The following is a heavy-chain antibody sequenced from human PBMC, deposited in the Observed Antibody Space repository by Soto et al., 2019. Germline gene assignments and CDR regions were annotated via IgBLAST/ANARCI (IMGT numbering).Heavy chain of an antibody. CDR2: INPNSGGT. CDR3: ARAGLIFGVVIMPYYGMDG. V-gene: IGHV1-2*02. CDR1: GYTFTGYY. Sequence: GASVKVSCKASGYTFTGYYMHWVRQAPGQGLEWMGWINPNSGGTNYAQKFQGRVTMTRDTSISTAYMELSRLRSDDTAVYYCARAGLIFGVVIMPYYGMDGWGQGTTVTVSS. J-gene: IGHJ6*02. D-gene: IGHD3-3*01.